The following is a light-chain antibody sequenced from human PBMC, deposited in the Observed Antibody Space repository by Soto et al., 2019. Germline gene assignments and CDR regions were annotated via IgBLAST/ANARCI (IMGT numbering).Light chain of an antibody. CDR1: QSINSKS. Sequence: EIVLTQSPGTLSLSPGEGATVSCRVSQSINSKSLVWYQRKFGQAPRILIYNTSSRATGIPDRFSGSGSGTDFTLSISRLEPEDFDVYYCQHYGGSFIFGPGTKVDFK. J-gene: IGKJ3*01. CDR3: QHYGGSFI. CDR2: NTS. V-gene: IGKV3-20*01.